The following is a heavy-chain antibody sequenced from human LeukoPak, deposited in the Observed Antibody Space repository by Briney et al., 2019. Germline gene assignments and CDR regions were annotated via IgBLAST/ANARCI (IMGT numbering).Heavy chain of an antibody. J-gene: IGHJ6*02. CDR2: INTNTGNP. CDR1: EYTFTSYV. Sequence: GASVKVSCKASEYTFTSYVMNWVRQAPGQGLEWMGWINTNTGNPTYAQGFTGRFVFSLDTSVSTAYLQISSLKAEDTAVYYCARRGAVVATATPPTYYYYFGLDVWGQGTTVTVSS. V-gene: IGHV7-4-1*02. CDR3: ARRGAVVATATPPTYYYYFGLDV. D-gene: IGHD2-21*02.